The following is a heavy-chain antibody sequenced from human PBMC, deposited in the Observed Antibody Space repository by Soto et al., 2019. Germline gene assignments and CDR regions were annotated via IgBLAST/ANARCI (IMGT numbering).Heavy chain of an antibody. V-gene: IGHV3-23*01. Sequence: GGSLRLSCEASGVSFSNHAMSWVRQSPGKGLEWVSAISGNGIATYYADSVKGRFTISRDNSKNTLYLQMNRLRADDTAVYYCARDAISMVRGTNNWFDPWGQGTLVTVSS. D-gene: IGHD3-10*01. CDR3: ARDAISMVRGTNNWFDP. CDR1: GVSFSNHA. J-gene: IGHJ5*02. CDR2: ISGNGIAT.